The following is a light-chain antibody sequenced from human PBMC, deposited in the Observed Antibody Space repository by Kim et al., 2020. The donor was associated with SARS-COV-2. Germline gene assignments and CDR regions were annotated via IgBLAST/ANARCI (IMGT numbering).Light chain of an antibody. CDR1: QSVSSSY. V-gene: IGKV3-20*01. CDR3: QQYGGLPYT. J-gene: IGKJ2*01. Sequence: EIVLTQFPGTLSLSPGERATLSCRASQSVSSSYLTWYQQKPGQAPRLLIYGASSRATGIPDRFSGSGSGTDFTLIISRLEPEDFAVYYCQQYGGLPYTFGQGTKLEI. CDR2: GAS.